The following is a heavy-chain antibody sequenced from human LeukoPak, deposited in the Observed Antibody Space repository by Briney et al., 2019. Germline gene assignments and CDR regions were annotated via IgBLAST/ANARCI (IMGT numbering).Heavy chain of an antibody. J-gene: IGHJ3*02. CDR1: GYTFSGYY. V-gene: IGHV1-2*04. D-gene: IGHD4-23*01. CDR2: INPKSGST. Sequence: ASVNVSCKASGYTFSGYYIHWVRQVPGQGLEWMGWINPKSGSTKYAQNFQGWVTLTRDTSMSTAYMYVSRLMSDDTAVYYCARDGTYGGSTKDAFDIWGQGTMVTVSS. CDR3: ARDGTYGGSTKDAFDI.